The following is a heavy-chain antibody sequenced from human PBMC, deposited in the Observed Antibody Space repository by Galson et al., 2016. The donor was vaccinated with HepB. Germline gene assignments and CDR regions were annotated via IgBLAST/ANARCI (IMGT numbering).Heavy chain of an antibody. CDR1: GFTFSDYY. CDR3: ARDRGSYCGGDCSDYYFDY. CDR2: ISVISTYT. D-gene: IGHD2-21*02. J-gene: IGHJ4*02. V-gene: IGHV3-11*06. Sequence: SLRLSCAASGFTFSDYYMSWIRQAPGKGLEWVSYISVISTYTNYADSVKGRFTVSRDNAKNSLYLQMNTLRAEDTAIYYCARDRGSYCGGDCSDYYFDYWGQGTLVTVSS.